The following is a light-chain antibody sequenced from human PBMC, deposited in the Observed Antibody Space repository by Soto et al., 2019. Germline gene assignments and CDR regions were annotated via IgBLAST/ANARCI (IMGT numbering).Light chain of an antibody. CDR2: GVF. J-gene: IGKJ2*01. CDR3: HQSYSPVAYT. V-gene: IGKV1-39*01. CDR1: ETVSTY. Sequence: DIQMTQSPSSLSASVGDRVTITCRASETVSTYLNWYQQKPGKPLKLLIYGVFNLYSGVPSRFGGSGSWTDFTPTTSTLQPEDFATYDCHQSYSPVAYTFGQGTKVEI.